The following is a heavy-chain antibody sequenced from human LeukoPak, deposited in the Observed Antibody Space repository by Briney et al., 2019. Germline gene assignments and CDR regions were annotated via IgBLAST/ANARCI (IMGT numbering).Heavy chain of an antibody. CDR1: GFTFSNYG. J-gene: IGHJ4*02. CDR2: VRSDGGIK. D-gene: IGHD2-2*01. Sequence: GGSLRLSCAASGFTFSNYGMHWVRQAPGKGLEWVSFVRSDGGIKYYADSVKGRFTISRDNSRTTVYLQMNSLRAEDTAVYHCAKDLPAAYFDYWGQGTLVTVSS. CDR3: AKDLPAAYFDY. V-gene: IGHV3-30*02.